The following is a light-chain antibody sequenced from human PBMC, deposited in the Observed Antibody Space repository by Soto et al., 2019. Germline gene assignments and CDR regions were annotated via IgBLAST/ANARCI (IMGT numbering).Light chain of an antibody. CDR2: EDN. CDR3: QSYDSINPVV. V-gene: IGLV6-57*04. J-gene: IGLJ2*01. CDR1: SGSIARNY. Sequence: NFMLTQPHSVSEAPGKTVTISCTRSSGSIARNYVQWYQHRPGSAPTTLIYEDNERPSGVTDRFSGSIDSSSNSASLTISGLTTEDEAEYSCQSYDSINPVVFGGGTKLTVL.